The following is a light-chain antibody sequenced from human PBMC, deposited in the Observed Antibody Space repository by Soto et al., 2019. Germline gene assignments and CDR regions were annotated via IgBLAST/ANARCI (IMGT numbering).Light chain of an antibody. J-gene: IGKJ2*01. V-gene: IGKV3-15*01. CDR1: QSVSSN. Sequence: EGVMTQSPATLSVSPGERVTLSCRAGQSVSSNLAWFQQRPGQSPRLLIYAASTRATGVPARFSGSGFGTEFTLTISSLQSEDFAIYFCQQYYKWPPYTFGQGTKLEIK. CDR2: AAS. CDR3: QQYYKWPPYT.